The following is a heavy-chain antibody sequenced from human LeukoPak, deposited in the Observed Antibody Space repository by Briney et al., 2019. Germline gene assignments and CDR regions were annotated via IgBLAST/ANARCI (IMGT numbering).Heavy chain of an antibody. CDR1: GGSISSSSYY. CDR3: ASHFGGRASSSLGNWFDP. CDR2: IYYSGST. J-gene: IGHJ5*02. D-gene: IGHD6-6*01. V-gene: IGHV4-39*01. Sequence: SETLSLTCTVSGGSISSSSYYWGWIRQPPGKGLEWIGSIYYSGSTYYNPSLKSRVTISVDTSKNQFSLKLSSVTAADTAVYYCASHFGGRASSSLGNWFDPWGQGTLVTVSS.